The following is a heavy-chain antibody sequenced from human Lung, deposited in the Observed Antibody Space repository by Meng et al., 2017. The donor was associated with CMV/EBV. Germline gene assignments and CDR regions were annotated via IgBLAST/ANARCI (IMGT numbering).Heavy chain of an antibody. CDR1: GGPISSYY. CDR2: IYTSGST. D-gene: IGHD5-24*01. J-gene: IGHJ1*01. CDR3: ARGSRDEAFQH. V-gene: IGHV4-4*07. Sequence: QGRLRGSGPGLVKPSETLSLTCTGSGGPISSYYWSWIPQPAGKGLEWIGRIYTSGSTNYNPSLKSRVTMSVDTSKNPFSLKLSSVTAADTAVYYCARGSRDEAFQHWGQGTLVTVSS.